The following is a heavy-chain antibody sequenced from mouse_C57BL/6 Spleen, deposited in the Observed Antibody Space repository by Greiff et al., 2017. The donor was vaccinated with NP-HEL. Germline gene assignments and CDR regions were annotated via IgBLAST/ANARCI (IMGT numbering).Heavy chain of an antibody. Sequence: VQLQQSGAELVKPGASVKLSCTASGFNIKDYYMHWVKQRTEQGLEWIGRIDPEDDETKYAPKFQGKATITADTSSNTAYLQLSSLTSEDTAVYYCARFWDVFDYWGQGTTLTVSS. D-gene: IGHD4-1*01. CDR2: IDPEDDET. V-gene: IGHV14-2*01. CDR1: GFNIKDYY. CDR3: ARFWDVFDY. J-gene: IGHJ2*01.